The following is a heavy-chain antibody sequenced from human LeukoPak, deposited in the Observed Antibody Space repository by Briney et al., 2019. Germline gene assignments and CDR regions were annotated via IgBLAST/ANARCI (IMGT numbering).Heavy chain of an antibody. CDR1: GFTFSSYA. CDR2: ISYDGSNK. J-gene: IGHJ4*02. Sequence: GGSLRLSCAASGFTFSSYAMHWVRQAPGKGLEWVAVISYDGSNKYYAGSVKGRFTISRDNSKNTLYLQMNSLRAEDTAVYYCARGTPRLDFRGGNDYWGQGTLVTVSS. CDR3: ARGTPRLDFRGGNDY. D-gene: IGHD3-16*01. V-gene: IGHV3-30-3*01.